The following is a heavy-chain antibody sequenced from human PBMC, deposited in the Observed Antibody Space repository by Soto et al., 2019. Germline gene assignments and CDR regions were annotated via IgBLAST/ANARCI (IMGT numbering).Heavy chain of an antibody. Sequence: ASVKVSCKTSGYSFGDFYIHWVRQAPGQGLEWMGWMNPDSGVTDLAQKFRGRVTLARDTSTNTAYVALDRLSSEDNGVYYCARGGSMVTESYFDFWGQGTLVTVSS. CDR1: GYSFGDFY. D-gene: IGHD2-21*02. V-gene: IGHV1-2*02. J-gene: IGHJ4*02. CDR2: MNPDSGVT. CDR3: ARGGSMVTESYFDF.